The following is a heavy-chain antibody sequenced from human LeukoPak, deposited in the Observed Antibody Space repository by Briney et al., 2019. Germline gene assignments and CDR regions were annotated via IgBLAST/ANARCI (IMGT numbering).Heavy chain of an antibody. D-gene: IGHD1-7*01. Sequence: GGSLRLSCAGSGFTFSDYAMSWVSQTPGKGLKWVAFIRHDGSVSNYADSVKGRFTISRDNSKNTLYLQMNSLRAEDTAVYYCARDQLELRSSYNWFDPWGQGTLATVSS. V-gene: IGHV3-30*02. J-gene: IGHJ5*02. CDR3: ARDQLELRSSYNWFDP. CDR1: GFTFSDYA. CDR2: IRHDGSVS.